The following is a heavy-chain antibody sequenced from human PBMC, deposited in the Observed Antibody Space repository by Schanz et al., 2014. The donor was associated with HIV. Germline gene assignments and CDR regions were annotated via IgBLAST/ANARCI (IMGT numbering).Heavy chain of an antibody. Sequence: QVLESGGGLAQPGRSLRLSCAASGFNLDDFAMHWVRQSPGKGLEWVSGITWNNKVVAYADSVKGRFSISRDTANKSLHLHMTNLKVEDTAFYYCVKDFTDSKGGFDCWGQGALVIVSS. CDR2: ITWNNKVV. CDR1: GFNLDDFA. J-gene: IGHJ4*02. CDR3: VKDFTDSKGGFDC. V-gene: IGHV3-9*01. D-gene: IGHD1-26*01.